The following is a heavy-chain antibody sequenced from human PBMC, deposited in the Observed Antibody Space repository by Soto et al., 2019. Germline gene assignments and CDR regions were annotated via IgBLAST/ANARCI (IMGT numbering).Heavy chain of an antibody. Sequence: TLSLTCTVSGGSISSSSYYWGWIRQPPGKGLEWIGSIYYSGSTYYNPSLKSRVTISVDTSKNQFSLKLSSVTAADTAVYYCASYTYYDFWSGYLFFDYWGQGTLVTVSS. CDR2: IYYSGST. V-gene: IGHV4-39*01. CDR1: GGSISSSSYY. J-gene: IGHJ4*02. CDR3: ASYTYYDFWSGYLFFDY. D-gene: IGHD3-3*01.